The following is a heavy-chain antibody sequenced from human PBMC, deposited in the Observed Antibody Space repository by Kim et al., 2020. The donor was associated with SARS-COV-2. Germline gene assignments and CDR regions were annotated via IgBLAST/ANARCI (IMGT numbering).Heavy chain of an antibody. V-gene: IGHV3-15*01. J-gene: IGHJ4*02. CDR3: TTARITMIVAN. CDR2: T. Sequence: TDYAAPVKGRFTISRDDSKNTLYLQMNSLKTEDTAVYYCTTARITMIVANWGQGTLVTVSS. D-gene: IGHD3-22*01.